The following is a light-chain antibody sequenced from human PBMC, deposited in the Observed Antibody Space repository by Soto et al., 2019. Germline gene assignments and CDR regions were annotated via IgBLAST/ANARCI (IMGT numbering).Light chain of an antibody. CDR3: QQYNDWPRT. J-gene: IGKJ4*01. V-gene: IGKV3-15*01. CDR1: QSVRSH. Sequence: EVVMTQSPATLSVSPGESVTLSCRASQSVRSHLAWYQQKPGQAPRLLIFGASTRATGVPDRFSGGESGTEFTLTISSLQSEDVAVYFCQQYNDWPRTFGGGTRVEIK. CDR2: GAS.